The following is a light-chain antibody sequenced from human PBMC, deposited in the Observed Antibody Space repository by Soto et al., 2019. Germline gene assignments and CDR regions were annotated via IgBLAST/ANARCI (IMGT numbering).Light chain of an antibody. V-gene: IGLV1-44*01. CDR3: AAWDDSLNAYYV. Sequence: QSVLAQPPPASGTPGQRVTISCSGSSSNIGSNTVNWYQQLPGTAPKLLIYNNNQRPSGVPDRFSGSKSGTSASLAISGLQSEDEADYYCAAWDDSLNAYYVFGTGTKVTVL. J-gene: IGLJ1*01. CDR2: NNN. CDR1: SSNIGSNT.